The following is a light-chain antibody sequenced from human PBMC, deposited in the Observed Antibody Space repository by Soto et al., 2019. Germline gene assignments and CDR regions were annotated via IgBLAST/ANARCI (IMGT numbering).Light chain of an antibody. J-gene: IGLJ1*01. CDR2: DTD. V-gene: IGLV7-46*01. Sequence: QAVVTQEPSLTVSPGGTVTLTCGSSTGPVTNGHFPYWFQQMPGQAPRPLIYDTDNKHSWTPARFSASLLGDKAALTLSGALPEDEADYYCLLSYTGRLYVFGPGTKLTVL. CDR1: TGPVTNGHF. CDR3: LLSYTGRLYV.